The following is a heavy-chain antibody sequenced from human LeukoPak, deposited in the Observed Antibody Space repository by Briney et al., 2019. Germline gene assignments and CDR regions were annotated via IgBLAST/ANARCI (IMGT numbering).Heavy chain of an antibody. D-gene: IGHD1-26*01. CDR2: INPNSGGT. CDR1: GYTFTGYY. V-gene: IGHV1-2*02. J-gene: IGHJ5*02. Sequence: GASVKVSCKASGYTFTGYYMHWVRQAPGQGLEWMGWINPNSGGTNYAQKFQGRVTMTRDTSISTAYMELSRLRSDDTAVYYCARERDSANRWFDPWGQGTLVTVSS. CDR3: ARERDSANRWFDP.